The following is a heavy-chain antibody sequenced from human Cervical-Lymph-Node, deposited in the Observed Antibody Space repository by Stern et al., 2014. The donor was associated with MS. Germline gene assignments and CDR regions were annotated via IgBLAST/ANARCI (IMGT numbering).Heavy chain of an antibody. V-gene: IGHV1-46*01. Sequence: VQLVQSGAEVKKPGASLKVSCKASGYTFTSHYMHWVRQAPGKGLEWVGIINPGGDSASYAQKFQGRVTMTRDTSTSTLYMELSSLRAEDTAVYYCAIGTGSKRPAGNYWGQGTLVTVSS. D-gene: IGHD3/OR15-3a*01. CDR1: GYTFTSHY. CDR2: INPGGDSA. CDR3: AIGTGSKRPAGNY. J-gene: IGHJ4*02.